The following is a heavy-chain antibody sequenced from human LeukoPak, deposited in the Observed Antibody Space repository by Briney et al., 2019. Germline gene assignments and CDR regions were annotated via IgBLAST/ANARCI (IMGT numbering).Heavy chain of an antibody. J-gene: IGHJ6*03. V-gene: IGHV4-38-2*02. D-gene: IGHD3-3*01. CDR2: IYHSGST. CDR3: ARGEVERSDFWSGYPYYYYYYMDV. CDR1: GYSISSGYY. Sequence: SETLSLTCTVSGYSISSGYYWGWIRQPPGKGLEWIGSIYHSGSTYYNPSLKSRVTISVDTSKNQFSLKLSSVTAADTAVYYCARGEVERSDFWSGYPYYYYYYMDVWGKGTTVTVSS.